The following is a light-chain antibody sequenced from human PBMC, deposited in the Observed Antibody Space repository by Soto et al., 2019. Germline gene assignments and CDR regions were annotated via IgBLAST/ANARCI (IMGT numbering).Light chain of an antibody. V-gene: IGKV3-20*01. Sequence: EIVLTQSPGTLSLSPGDTATLSCRASQTVSTSSLAWYQQKPGQAPRLLIYGASTRAAGVPDRFTGGGSGTDFTLTISRPEPEDFAVFYCQQYGQSPTTFGQGTKVEIK. CDR2: GAS. J-gene: IGKJ2*01. CDR1: QTVSTSS. CDR3: QQYGQSPTT.